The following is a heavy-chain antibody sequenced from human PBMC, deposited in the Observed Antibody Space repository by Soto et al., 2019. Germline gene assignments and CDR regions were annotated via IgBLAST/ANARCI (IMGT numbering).Heavy chain of an antibody. D-gene: IGHD5-12*01. Sequence: QVQLVESGGGVVQPGRSLRISCEASGFAFNGHGMHWVRQAPGKGLEWVAVIVHDGSEDFYADSVRGRFTISRDNSKNVLYLEMNSLRGEDTTVYYCARDGRYEDKGLDSWSQGTLVTVSP. CDR1: GFAFNGHG. J-gene: IGHJ4*02. CDR3: ARDGRYEDKGLDS. CDR2: IVHDGSED. V-gene: IGHV3-33*01.